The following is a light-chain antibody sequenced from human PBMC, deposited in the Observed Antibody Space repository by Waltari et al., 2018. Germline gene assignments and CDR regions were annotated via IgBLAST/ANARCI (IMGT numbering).Light chain of an antibody. CDR1: SGSVSSSYY. CDR2: NTN. Sequence: QTVVTQEPSFSVSPGGTVTLTCGLSSGSVSSSYYPRWYQQTPGQAPRTLIYNTNTRSSGVPDRFSASILGNKAALTITGAQADDESDYYCVLYMGSGIWVFGGGTKLTVL. J-gene: IGLJ3*02. CDR3: VLYMGSGIWV. V-gene: IGLV8-61*01.